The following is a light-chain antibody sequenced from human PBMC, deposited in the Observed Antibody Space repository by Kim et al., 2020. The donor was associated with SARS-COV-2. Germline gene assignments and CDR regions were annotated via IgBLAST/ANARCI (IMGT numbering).Light chain of an antibody. CDR3: QQYDSSPYS. CDR2: AAS. Sequence: SPGESATLSCRAIHIVSGSHLAWYQQKPGQAPRLLIYAASRRAAGIPDSVSGSGSGTDFTLTISRLEPEDFAVYYCQQYDSSPYSFGLGTKLEI. CDR1: HIVSGSH. V-gene: IGKV3-20*01. J-gene: IGKJ2*03.